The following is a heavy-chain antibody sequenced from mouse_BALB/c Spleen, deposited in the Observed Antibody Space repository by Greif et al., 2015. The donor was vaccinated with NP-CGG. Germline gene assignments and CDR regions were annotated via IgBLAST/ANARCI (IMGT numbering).Heavy chain of an antibody. J-gene: IGHJ4*01. CDR1: GYTFTSYY. CDR3: TRWGWDAMDY. CDR2: INPSNGGT. Sequence: VQLQQSGAELVKPGASVKLSCKASGYTFTSYYMYWVKQRPEQGLEWIGGINPSNGGTNFNEKFKSKATLTVDKSSSTAYMQLSSLTSEDSAVYYCTRWGWDAMDYWGQGTSVTVSS. D-gene: IGHD4-1*01. V-gene: IGHV1S81*02.